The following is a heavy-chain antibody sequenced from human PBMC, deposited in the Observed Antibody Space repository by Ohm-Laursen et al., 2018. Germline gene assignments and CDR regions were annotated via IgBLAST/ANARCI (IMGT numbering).Heavy chain of an antibody. CDR3: ARDRSQLPSSSPFDY. J-gene: IGHJ4*02. V-gene: IGHV3-33*01. D-gene: IGHD6-6*01. Sequence: SLRLSCTASGFTFSGHGMHWVRQAPGKGLESVAVIWYDGSNKYYADSVKGRFTISRDNSKNTLYLQMNSLRAEDTAVYYCARDRSQLPSSSPFDYWGQGTLVTVSS. CDR2: IWYDGSNK. CDR1: GFTFSGHG.